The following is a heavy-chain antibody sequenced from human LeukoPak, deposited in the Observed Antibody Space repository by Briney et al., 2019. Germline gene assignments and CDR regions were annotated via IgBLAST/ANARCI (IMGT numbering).Heavy chain of an antibody. CDR2: ISDSGGRT. D-gene: IGHD2-15*01. CDR3: AKYGSLMAPGLYFDY. J-gene: IGHJ4*02. CDR1: GFTFSSYG. Sequence: HAGGSLRLSCAASGFTFSSYGMSWVRQAPGKGLEWVSSISDSGGRTYYTDSVKGRFTISRDNSKNTLYPQMSSLRVEDTAVYYCAKYGSLMAPGLYFDYWGQGTLVTVSS. V-gene: IGHV3-23*01.